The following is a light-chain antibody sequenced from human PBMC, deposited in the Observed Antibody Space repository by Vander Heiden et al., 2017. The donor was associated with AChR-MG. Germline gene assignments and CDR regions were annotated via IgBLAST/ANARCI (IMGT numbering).Light chain of an antibody. J-gene: IGKJ2*01. CDR1: QSVSIN. CDR2: GAS. V-gene: IGKV3-15*01. Sequence: TLSVSPGERATLSCRASQSVSINLAWYQQRPGQAPSLLIYGASTRATGIPARFSGSGSGTEFTLTISSLQSEDFAVYYCQQYNNWLYTFGQGTKVEIK. CDR3: QQYNNWLYT.